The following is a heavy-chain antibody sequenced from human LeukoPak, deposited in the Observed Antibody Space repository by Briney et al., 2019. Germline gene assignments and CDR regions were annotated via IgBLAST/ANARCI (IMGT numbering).Heavy chain of an antibody. CDR3: ATDQRYAFDY. CDR2: IRTTAEGAKYA. V-gene: IGHV3-48*02. Sequence: GGSLRLSCATSGFSFTDYPMNWVRQAPGKGLEWISNIRTTAEGAKYAYYADSVKGRVTITRDDGKNTLYLHMNSLRDDDTAVYYCATDQRYAFDYWGQGILVTVSS. CDR1: GFSFTDYP. D-gene: IGHD3-9*01. J-gene: IGHJ4*02.